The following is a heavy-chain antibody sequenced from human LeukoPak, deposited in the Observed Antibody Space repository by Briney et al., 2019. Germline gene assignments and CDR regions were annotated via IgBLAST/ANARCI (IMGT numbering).Heavy chain of an antibody. J-gene: IGHJ6*02. V-gene: IGHV4-31*03. D-gene: IGHD6-13*01. Sequence: PSETLSLTCTVSVGSISSGGYYWSWIRQHPGKGLEWIGYIYYSGSTYYNPSLKSRVTISVDTSKNQFSLKLSSVTAADTAVYYCARDRQQLDHYCYGMDVWGQGTTVTVSS. CDR3: ARDRQQLDHYCYGMDV. CDR2: IYYSGST. CDR1: VGSISSGGYY.